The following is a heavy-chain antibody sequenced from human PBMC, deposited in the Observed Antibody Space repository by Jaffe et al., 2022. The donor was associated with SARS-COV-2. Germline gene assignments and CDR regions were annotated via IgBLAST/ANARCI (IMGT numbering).Heavy chain of an antibody. CDR3: ARDLLGYDNPQGFDP. J-gene: IGHJ5*02. CDR2: ISYDGSNK. D-gene: IGHD3-22*01. Sequence: QVQLVESGGGVVQPGRSLRLSCAASGFTFSSYAMHWVRQAPGKGLEWVAVISYDGSNKYYADSVKGRFTISRDNSKNTLYLQMNSLRAEDTAVYYCARDLLGYDNPQGFDPWGQGTLVTVSS. V-gene: IGHV3-30-3*01. CDR1: GFTFSSYA.